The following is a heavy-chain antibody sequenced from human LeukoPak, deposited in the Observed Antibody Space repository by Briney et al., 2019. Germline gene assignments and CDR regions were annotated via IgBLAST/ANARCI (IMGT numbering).Heavy chain of an antibody. CDR2: ISGSVGST. CDR1: GFTFSSYA. V-gene: IGHV3-23*01. J-gene: IGHJ4*02. D-gene: IGHD3-3*01. Sequence: AGGSLRLSCAASGFTFSSYAMSWVRQAPGKGLEWVSAISGSVGSTYYADSVKGRFTISRDNSKNTLYLQMNSLRAEDTAVYYCAKQGRNTIFGVVLDYWGQGTLVSVSS. CDR3: AKQGRNTIFGVVLDY.